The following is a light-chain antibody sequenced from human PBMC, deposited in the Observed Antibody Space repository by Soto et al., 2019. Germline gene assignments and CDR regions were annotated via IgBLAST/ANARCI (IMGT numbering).Light chain of an antibody. J-gene: IGLJ2*01. CDR1: SGHSSYI. CDR3: ETWDSNTRV. Sequence: QLVLTQSSSASASLGSSVKLTCTLGSGHSSYIIAWHHQQPGKAPRYLMKLEGSGSYNKGSGVPDRFSGSSSGADRYLTISNLQFEDEANYYCETWDSNTRVFGGGTKLTVL. V-gene: IGLV4-60*02. CDR2: LEGSGSY.